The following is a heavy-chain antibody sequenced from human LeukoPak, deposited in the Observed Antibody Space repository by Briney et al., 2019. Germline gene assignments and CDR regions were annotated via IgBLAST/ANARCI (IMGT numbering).Heavy chain of an antibody. CDR2: ISAYNGNT. Sequence: ASVTVSCKASGYTFTSYGSSGVRQAPGQGLEWMGWISAYNGNTNYAQKLQGRVTMTTDTSTSTAYMELRSLRSDDTAVYYCARDRQQQLVHYDAFDIWGQGTMVTVSS. CDR3: ARDRQQQLVHYDAFDI. V-gene: IGHV1-18*01. J-gene: IGHJ3*02. CDR1: GYTFTSYG. D-gene: IGHD6-13*01.